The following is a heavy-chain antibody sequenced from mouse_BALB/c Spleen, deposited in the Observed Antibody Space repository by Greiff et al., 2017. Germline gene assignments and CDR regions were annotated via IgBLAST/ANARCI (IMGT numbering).Heavy chain of an antibody. Sequence: VQLKQSGAELVKPGASVKLSCTASGFNIKDTYMHWVKQRPEQGLEWIGRIDPANGNTKYDPKFQGKATITADTSSNTAYLQLSSLTSEDTAVYYCAIHYYGLEAYWGQGTLVTVSA. V-gene: IGHV14-3*02. J-gene: IGHJ3*01. CDR3: AIHYYGLEAY. CDR1: GFNIKDTY. CDR2: IDPANGNT. D-gene: IGHD1-2*01.